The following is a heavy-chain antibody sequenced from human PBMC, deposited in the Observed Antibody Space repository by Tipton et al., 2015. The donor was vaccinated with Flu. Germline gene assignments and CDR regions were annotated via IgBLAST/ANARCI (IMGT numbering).Heavy chain of an antibody. CDR2: IYYSGST. Sequence: TLSLTCTVSGGSISSYYWSWIRQPPGKGLEWIGYIYYSGSTNYNPSLKSRVTISVDTSKNQFSLKLSSVTAADTAVYYCARDRLSYYYDSSGYGMDVWGQGP. J-gene: IGHJ6*02. CDR3: ARDRLSYYYDSSGYGMDV. V-gene: IGHV4-59*01. D-gene: IGHD3-22*01. CDR1: GGSISSYY.